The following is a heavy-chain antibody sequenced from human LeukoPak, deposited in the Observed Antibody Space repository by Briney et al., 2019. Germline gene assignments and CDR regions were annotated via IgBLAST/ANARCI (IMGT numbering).Heavy chain of an antibody. CDR1: GFTFSSYA. D-gene: IGHD2-21*01. CDR2: ISGSGGST. V-gene: IGHV3-23*01. J-gene: IGHJ4*02. CDR3: AKFLPTHIVVANYYFDY. Sequence: GGSLRLSCAASGFTFSSYAMSWVRQAPGKGLEWVSAISGSGGSTYYADSVKGRFTISRDNSKNTLYLQMNSLRAEDTAAYYCAKFLPTHIVVANYYFDYWGQGTLVTVSS.